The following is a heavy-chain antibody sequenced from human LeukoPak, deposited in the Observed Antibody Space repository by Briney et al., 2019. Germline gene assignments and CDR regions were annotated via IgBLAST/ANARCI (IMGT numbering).Heavy chain of an antibody. Sequence: GGSLRLSCAASGFTFSSYGMHWVRQAPGKGLEWAAVIWYDGSNKYYADSVKGRFTISRDNSKNTLYLQMNSLRAEDTAVYYCARELAARRYFDYWGQGTLVTVSS. D-gene: IGHD6-6*01. CDR3: ARELAARRYFDY. CDR2: IWYDGSNK. J-gene: IGHJ4*02. V-gene: IGHV3-33*01. CDR1: GFTFSSYG.